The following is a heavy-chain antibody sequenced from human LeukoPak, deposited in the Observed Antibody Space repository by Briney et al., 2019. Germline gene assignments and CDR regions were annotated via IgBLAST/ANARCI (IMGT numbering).Heavy chain of an antibody. V-gene: IGHV3-7*01. CDR2: IKQDGSEK. CDR3: ARDPDPYYFDY. CDR1: GFTFSSYW. J-gene: IGHJ4*02. Sequence: PGGSLRLSCAASGFTFSSYWMSRVRQAPGKGLEWVANIKQDGSEKYYVDSVKGRFTISRDNAKNSLYLQMNSLRAEDTAVYYCARDPDPYYFDYWGQGTLVTVSS.